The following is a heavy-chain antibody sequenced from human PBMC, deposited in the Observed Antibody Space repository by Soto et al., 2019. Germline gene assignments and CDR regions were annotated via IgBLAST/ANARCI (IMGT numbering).Heavy chain of an antibody. CDR1: GFTFSSYA. V-gene: IGHV3-23*01. CDR3: AKANHYDILTEDWFDP. Sequence: GGSLRLSCAASGFTFSSYAMSWVRQAPGKGLEWVSAIGGSGGSTYYADSVKGRFTISRDISKNTLYLQMNSLRAEDTAVYYCAKANHYDILTEDWFDPWGQGTLVTVSS. J-gene: IGHJ5*02. D-gene: IGHD3-9*01. CDR2: IGGSGGST.